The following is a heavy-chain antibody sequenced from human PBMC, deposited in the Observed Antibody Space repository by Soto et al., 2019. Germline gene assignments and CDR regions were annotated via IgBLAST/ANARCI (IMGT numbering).Heavy chain of an antibody. Sequence: PGGSLRLSCAASGFTFSIYAMSWFRQAPGKGLEWVSAISGSGGSTYYADSVKGRFTISRDNSKNTLYLQMNSRRAEDTAVYYCANPEYCSSTSCYAGTYYYYMYVWGKGTTVTVSS. CDR2: ISGSGGST. J-gene: IGHJ6*03. CDR3: ANPEYCSSTSCYAGTYYYYMYV. CDR1: GFTFSIYA. V-gene: IGHV3-23*01. D-gene: IGHD2-2*01.